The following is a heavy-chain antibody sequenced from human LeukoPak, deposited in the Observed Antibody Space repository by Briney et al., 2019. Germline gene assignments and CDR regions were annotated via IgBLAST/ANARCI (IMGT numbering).Heavy chain of an antibody. Sequence: ASVKVSCKASGGTFSSYAISWVRQATGQGLEWMGWMNPNSGNTGYAQKFQGRVTMTRNTSISTAYMELSSLRSEDTAVYYCATGAPDTAKTLNDYWGQGTLVTVSS. V-gene: IGHV1-8*02. J-gene: IGHJ4*02. D-gene: IGHD5-18*01. CDR1: GGTFSSYA. CDR2: MNPNSGNT. CDR3: ATGAPDTAKTLNDY.